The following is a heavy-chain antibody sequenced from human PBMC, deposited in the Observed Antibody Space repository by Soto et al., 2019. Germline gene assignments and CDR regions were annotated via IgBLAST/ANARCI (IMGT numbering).Heavy chain of an antibody. CDR1: GFTFSNYA. Sequence: GGSLRLSCAASGFTFSNYAMTWVRQAPGKGLEWVSGINNRGDETYYADSVKGRFTLSRDNSKNTLYLQMKSLRAEDTAVYYCAREIRFLEWLVPLYNWFDPWGQGTLVTVSS. J-gene: IGHJ5*02. V-gene: IGHV3-23*01. CDR2: INNRGDET. CDR3: AREIRFLEWLVPLYNWFDP. D-gene: IGHD3-3*01.